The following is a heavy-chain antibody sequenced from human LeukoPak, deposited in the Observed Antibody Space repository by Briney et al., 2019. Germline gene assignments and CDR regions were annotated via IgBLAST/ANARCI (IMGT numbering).Heavy chain of an antibody. CDR1: GGTFSSYA. D-gene: IGHD1-26*01. V-gene: IGHV1-69*04. CDR2: IIPILGIA. CDR3: ARALAPNSGSYNYYYYGMDV. J-gene: IGHJ6*02. Sequence: SVKVSCKASGGTFSSYAISWVRQAPGQGLEWMGRIIPILGIANYAQKFQGRVTITADKSTSTAYMELSSLRSEDTAVYYCARALAPNSGSYNYYYYGMDVWGQGTTVTVSS.